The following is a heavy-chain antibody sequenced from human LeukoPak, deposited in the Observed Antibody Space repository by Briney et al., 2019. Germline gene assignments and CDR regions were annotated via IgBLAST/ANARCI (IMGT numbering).Heavy chain of an antibody. J-gene: IGHJ4*02. Sequence: GGSLRLSCAASGFTFSSYAMSWVRQAPGQGLEWVSGISGSGGTTYYADSVKGRFTISRDNAKNSLYLQMNSLRAEDTAVYYCARDSSSWYHWGQGTLVTVSS. CDR3: ARDSSSWYH. V-gene: IGHV3-23*01. CDR2: ISGSGGTT. D-gene: IGHD6-13*01. CDR1: GFTFSSYA.